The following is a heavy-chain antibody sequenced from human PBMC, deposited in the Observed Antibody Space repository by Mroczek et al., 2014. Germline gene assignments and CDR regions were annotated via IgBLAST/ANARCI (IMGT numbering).Heavy chain of an antibody. V-gene: IGHV4-59*01. Sequence: VQLLESGPGLVKPSETLSLTCTVSGGSISSYYWSWIRQPPGKGLEWIGYIYYSGSTNYNPSLKSRVTISVDTSKNQFSLKLSSVTAADTAVYYCARAGSKYQLLFGAFDIWGQGTMVTVSS. CDR3: ARAGSKYQLLFGAFDI. J-gene: IGHJ3*02. CDR2: IYYSGST. CDR1: GGSISSYY. D-gene: IGHD2-2*01.